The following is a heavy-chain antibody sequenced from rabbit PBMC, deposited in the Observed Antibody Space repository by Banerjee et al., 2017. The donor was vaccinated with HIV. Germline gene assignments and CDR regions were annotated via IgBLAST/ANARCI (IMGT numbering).Heavy chain of an antibody. CDR2: IDAGSGGNT. CDR1: GIDFSYGYW. D-gene: IGHD8-1*01. Sequence: QQQLEESGGGLVKPGGTLTLTCKASGIDFSYGYWICWVRQAPGKGLEWIACIDAGSGGNTYYASWAKGRFTISKTSSTAVTLQMTSLTAADTATYFCARDTGSSFSSYGIDLWGPGTLVTVS. V-gene: IGHV1S45*01. J-gene: IGHJ6*01. CDR3: ARDTGSSFSSYGIDL.